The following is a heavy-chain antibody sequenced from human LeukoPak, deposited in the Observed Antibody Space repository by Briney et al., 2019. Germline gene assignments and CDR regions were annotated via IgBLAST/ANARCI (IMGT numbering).Heavy chain of an antibody. D-gene: IGHD6-13*01. Sequence: SETLSLTCSVSGGSVSSYYWSWIRQSPGKGLEWIGYIHNSGRTNYNPSLKSRVTGFVDTSKNQVSLRLSSVTAADTAVYYCARAGSSSWFGDWFDPWGQGMLVTVSS. CDR1: GGSVSSYY. V-gene: IGHV4-4*08. CDR3: ARAGSSSWFGDWFDP. J-gene: IGHJ5*02. CDR2: IHNSGRT.